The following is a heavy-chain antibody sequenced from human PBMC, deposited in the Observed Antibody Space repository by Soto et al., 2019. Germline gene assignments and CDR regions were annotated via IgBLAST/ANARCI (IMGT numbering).Heavy chain of an antibody. CDR3: ARRIHLWPITYYFDY. V-gene: IGHV3-11*01. J-gene: IGHJ4*02. Sequence: WGSLRLSCAASGFTCSDYDMSWIRQAPGKGLEWVSYITPSGTTKDYAGSVKGRFTISRDNAKNSLYLQMNSLRAEDTAVYYCARRIHLWPITYYFDYWGQGTLVTVSS. D-gene: IGHD5-18*01. CDR1: GFTCSDYD. CDR2: ITPSGTTK.